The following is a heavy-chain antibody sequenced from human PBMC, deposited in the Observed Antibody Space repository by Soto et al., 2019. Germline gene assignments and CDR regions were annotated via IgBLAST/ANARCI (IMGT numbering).Heavy chain of an antibody. CDR1: GSISSGGYY. J-gene: IGHJ6*02. CDR3: ARDFTDSSGPTLGMGV. CDR2: IYYSGST. Sequence: GSISSGGYYWSWIRQHPGKGLEWIGYIYYSGSTYYNPSLKSRVTISVDTSKNQFSLKLSSVTAADTAVYYCARDFTDSSGPTLGMGVWGQGTTVTVSS. V-gene: IGHV4-31*02. D-gene: IGHD6-19*01.